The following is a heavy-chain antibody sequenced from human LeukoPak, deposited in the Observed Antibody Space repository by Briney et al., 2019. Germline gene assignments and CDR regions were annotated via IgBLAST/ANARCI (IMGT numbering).Heavy chain of an antibody. CDR2: MFHSGDT. J-gene: IGHJ4*02. D-gene: IGHD4-17*01. V-gene: IGHV4-38-2*01. CDR3: AKVGAYGDYARHDY. CDR1: GYSIRSGSY. Sequence: SETLSLTCDVSGYSIRSGSYWGWIRQPPGKGLEWIGCMFHSGDTYHNPSLKSRVTISADTSKNQFSLKLTSVTASDTAVYYCAKVGAYGDYARHDYWGQGTLVTVSS.